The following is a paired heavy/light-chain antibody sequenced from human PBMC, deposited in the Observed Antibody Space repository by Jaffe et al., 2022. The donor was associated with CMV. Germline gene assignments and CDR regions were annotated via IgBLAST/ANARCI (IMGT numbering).Light chain of an antibody. CDR3: QQSDIMPWT. J-gene: IGKJ1*01. V-gene: IGKV1-39*01. CDR1: QSISSY. CDR2: AS. Sequence: DIQMTQSPSSLSAFVGDRVTITCRASQSISSYVSWFQQKPGKAPKLLIYASSLQSGVPSRFSASASGTDFTLAISSLQAEDFATYFCQQSDIMPWTFGQGTKVEIK.
Heavy chain of an antibody. J-gene: IGHJ4*02. V-gene: IGHV4-59*08. CDR1: GGSISSSY. Sequence: QVHLQESGPGLVKPSETLSLTCTVSGGSISSSYWSWVRQPPGKALEWIGYISNSGSTKYNPSLKSRVTISVDTPKNQFSLKLSSVTAADTAVYYCARRPLEQLVLDYWGQGTLVTVSA. CDR3: ARRPLEQLVLDY. D-gene: IGHD6-6*01. CDR2: ISNSGST.